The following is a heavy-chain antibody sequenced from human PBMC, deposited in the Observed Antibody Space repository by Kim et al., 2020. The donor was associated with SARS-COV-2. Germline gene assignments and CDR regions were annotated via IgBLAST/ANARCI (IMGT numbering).Heavy chain of an antibody. V-gene: IGHV4-34*01. CDR1: GGSFSGYY. CDR3: ARGYCFGSCYPAYYYGMDV. CDR2: INHSGST. Sequence: SETLSLTCAVYGGSFSGYYWSWIRQPPGKGLEWIGEINHSGSTNYNPSLKSRVTISVDTSKNQFSLKLSSVTAADTAVYYCARGYCFGSCYPAYYYGMDVWGQGTTVTVSS. J-gene: IGHJ6*02. D-gene: IGHD2-15*01.